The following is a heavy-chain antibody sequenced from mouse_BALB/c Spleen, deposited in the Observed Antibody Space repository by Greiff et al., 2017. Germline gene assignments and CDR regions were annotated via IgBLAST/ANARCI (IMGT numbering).Heavy chain of an antibody. Sequence: EVHLVESGGGLVQPGGSLKLSCAASGFTFSSYGMSWVRQTPDKRLELVATINSNGGSTYYPDSVKGRFTISRDNAKNTLYLQMSSLKSEDTAMYYCARDGDRYEAWFAYWGQGTLVTVSA. V-gene: IGHV5-6-3*01. CDR1: GFTFSSYG. D-gene: IGHD2-14*01. CDR2: INSNGGST. CDR3: ARDGDRYEAWFAY. J-gene: IGHJ3*01.